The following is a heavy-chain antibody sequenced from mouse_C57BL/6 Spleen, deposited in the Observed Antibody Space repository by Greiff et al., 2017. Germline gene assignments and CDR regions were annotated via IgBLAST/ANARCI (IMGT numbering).Heavy chain of an antibody. D-gene: IGHD1-1*01. CDR2: ISSGGSYT. J-gene: IGHJ1*03. V-gene: IGHV5-6*01. CDR3: ARQDYSGSSRWYFDV. CDR1: GFTFSSYG. Sequence: EVNVVESGGDLVKPGGSLKLSCAASGFTFSSYGMSWVRQTPDKRLEWVATISSGGSYTYYPDSVTGRFTISSDNAKNTLYLQMSSLKCEDTAMYYCARQDYSGSSRWYFDVWGTGTTVTVSS.